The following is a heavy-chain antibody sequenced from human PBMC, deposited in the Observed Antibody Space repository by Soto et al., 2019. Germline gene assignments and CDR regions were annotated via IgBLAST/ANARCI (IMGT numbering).Heavy chain of an antibody. CDR1: GGSISSGGYY. D-gene: IGHD2-2*01. Sequence: QVQLQESGPGLVKPSQTLSLTCTVSGGSISSGGYYWSWIRQHPGKGLEWIGYIYYSGSTYYNPSLKSRVTISVDTSKNQFSLKLSSVTAADTAVYYCARQGDCISTSCYGLFDYWGQGTLVTVSS. CDR2: IYYSGST. CDR3: ARQGDCISTSCYGLFDY. J-gene: IGHJ4*02. V-gene: IGHV4-31*03.